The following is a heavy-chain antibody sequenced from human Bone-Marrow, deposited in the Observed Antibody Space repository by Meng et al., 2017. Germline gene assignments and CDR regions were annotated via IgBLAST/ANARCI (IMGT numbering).Heavy chain of an antibody. J-gene: IGHJ6*02. V-gene: IGHV1-2*02. CDR3: ASAGSSSWYSYWYYYYGMDV. CDR2: INPNSGGT. Sequence: ASVKVSCKPSGYTFTAYWLHWVRQAPGQGLEWMGWINPNSGGTNYAQKFQGRVTMTRDTSISTAHMELSRLRSDDTAVYYCASAGSSSWYSYWYYYYGMDVWGQGTTVTVSS. D-gene: IGHD6-13*01. CDR1: GYTFTAYW.